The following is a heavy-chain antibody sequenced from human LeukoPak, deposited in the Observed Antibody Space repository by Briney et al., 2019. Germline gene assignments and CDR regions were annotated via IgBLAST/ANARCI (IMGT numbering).Heavy chain of an antibody. CDR2: ISVYNGNT. D-gene: IGHD3-10*01. CDR1: GYTFTTYG. V-gene: IGHV1-18*01. J-gene: IGHJ4*02. Sequence: ASVKLSCKASGYTFTTYGISWVRQAPEQGLEWMVWISVYNGNTNYAQKFQGRVTMTTDTSTNTNYMELRSLISDDTAVYYCARGPHYYGSGSYYRFDYWGQGTLVTVSS. CDR3: ARGPHYYGSGSYYRFDY.